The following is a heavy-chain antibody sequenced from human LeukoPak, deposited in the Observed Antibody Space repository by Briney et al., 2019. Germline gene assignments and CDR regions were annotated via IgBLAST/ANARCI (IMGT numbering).Heavy chain of an antibody. J-gene: IGHJ4*02. CDR1: GGTFSSYA. V-gene: IGHV1-69*06. CDR2: IIPIFGTA. D-gene: IGHD4-23*01. CDR3: ASQRPQKDYGGNSYFDY. Sequence: SVKVSCKASGGTFSSYAISWVRQAPGQGLEWMGGIIPIFGTANYAQKFQGRVTITADKSTSTAYMGLSSLRSEDTAVYYCASQRPQKDYGGNSYFDYWGQGTLVTVSS.